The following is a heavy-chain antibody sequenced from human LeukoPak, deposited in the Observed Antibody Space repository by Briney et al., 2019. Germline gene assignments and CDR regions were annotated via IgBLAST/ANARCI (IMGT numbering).Heavy chain of an antibody. CDR3: AKDGGLWVSAHWGDS. CDR2: IKQDGSEK. J-gene: IGHJ4*02. CDR1: GFTFSSYW. V-gene: IGHV3-7*03. Sequence: GSLILSCAASGFTFSSYWMSGVRQAPGKGLEWVANIKQDGSEKYYVDSVKGRFTISRDDSKNTLYLQMNSLRAEGTAVYYCAKDGGLWVSAHWGDSWGRGTLVTVSS. D-gene: IGHD7-27*01.